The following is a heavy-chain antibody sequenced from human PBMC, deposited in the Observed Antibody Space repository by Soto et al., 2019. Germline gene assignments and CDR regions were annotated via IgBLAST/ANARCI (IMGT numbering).Heavy chain of an antibody. CDR1: GGSISNYY. D-gene: IGHD4-17*01. V-gene: IGHV4-59*08. CDR2: MYYSGST. Sequence: PSETLSLTCTVSGGSISNYYCSWIRQPPGKGLEWIGYMYYSGSTNYNPSLKSRVTISVDTSKNQFSLKLRSVTAADTAVYYCARIYGGYYFDYWGQGTLVTVSS. CDR3: ARIYGGYYFDY. J-gene: IGHJ4*02.